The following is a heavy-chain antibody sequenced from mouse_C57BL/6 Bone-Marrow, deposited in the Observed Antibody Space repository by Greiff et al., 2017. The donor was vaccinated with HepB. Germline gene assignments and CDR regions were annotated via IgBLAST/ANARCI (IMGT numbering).Heavy chain of an antibody. CDR3: ARRGMVTTWNYFDY. CDR2: INSDGGST. V-gene: IGHV5-2*01. Sequence: VQLKESGGGLVQPGESLKLSCESNEYEFPSHDMSWVRKTPEKRLELVAAINSDGGSTYYPDTMDRRFIISRDNTKKTLYLQMSSLRSEDTALYYCARRGMVTTWNYFDYWGQGTTLTVSS. D-gene: IGHD2-2*01. J-gene: IGHJ2*01. CDR1: EYEFPSHD.